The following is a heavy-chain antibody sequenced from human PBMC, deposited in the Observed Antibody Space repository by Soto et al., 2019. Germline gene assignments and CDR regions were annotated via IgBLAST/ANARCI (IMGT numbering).Heavy chain of an antibody. J-gene: IGHJ6*02. CDR2: ISSSSSYI. V-gene: IGHV3-21*01. Sequence: EVQLVESGGGLVKPGGSLRLSCAASGFTFSSYSMNWVRQAPGKGLEWVSSISSSSSYIYYADSVKGRFTISRDNAKNALYLQMTSLRAEDTAVYYCASPWVGYSSGWYGFSNYYGMDVWGQGTTVTVSS. D-gene: IGHD6-19*01. CDR3: ASPWVGYSSGWYGFSNYYGMDV. CDR1: GFTFSSYS.